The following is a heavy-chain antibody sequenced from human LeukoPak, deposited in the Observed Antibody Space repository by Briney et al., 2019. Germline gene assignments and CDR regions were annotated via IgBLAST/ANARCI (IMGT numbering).Heavy chain of an antibody. CDR3: ARGGVRDIVVVVAATHFDY. CDR1: GGSFSGYY. V-gene: IGHV4-34*01. Sequence: PSETLSLTCAVYGGSFSGYYWSWIRQPPGKELEWIGEINHSGSTNYNPSLKSRVTISVDTSKNQFSLKLSSVTAADTAVYYCARGGVRDIVVVVAATHFDYWGQGTLVTVSS. J-gene: IGHJ4*02. D-gene: IGHD2-15*01. CDR2: INHSGST.